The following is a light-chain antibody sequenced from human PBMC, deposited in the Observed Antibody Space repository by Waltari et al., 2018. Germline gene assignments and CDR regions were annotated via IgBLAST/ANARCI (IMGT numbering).Light chain of an antibody. Sequence: QSALTQPASVSGSPGQSITISCTGTSSDVGGYNHVSCYQQLPGKTPKLIISEVSNRPSGVSDRFSGSKSGNTASLTISGLQAEDEADYYCTSYTSISTRVFGGGTKLTVL. CDR1: SSDVGGYNH. CDR3: TSYTSISTRV. V-gene: IGLV2-14*01. CDR2: EVS. J-gene: IGLJ3*02.